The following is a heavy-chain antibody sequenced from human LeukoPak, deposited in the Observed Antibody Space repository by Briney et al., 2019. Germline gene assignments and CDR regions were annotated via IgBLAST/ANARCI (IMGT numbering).Heavy chain of an antibody. Sequence: GGPLRLSCAASGFIFSNFGISWVRQAPGKGLEWVSTITSSGGSTYYADTVKGRFTISRDNSKNTMSLQKNSLRAEDTAVYYCVKSRESSIWYSLGDYWGQGTVVTVSS. CDR2: ITSSGGST. V-gene: IGHV3-23*01. J-gene: IGHJ4*02. CDR3: VKSRESSIWYSLGDY. D-gene: IGHD6-13*01. CDR1: GFIFSNFG.